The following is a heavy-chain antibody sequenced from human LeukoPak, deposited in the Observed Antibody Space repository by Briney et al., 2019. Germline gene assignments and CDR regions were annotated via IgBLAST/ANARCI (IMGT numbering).Heavy chain of an antibody. Sequence: SETLSLTCAVYGGSFSGYYWSWLRQPPGKGLEWIGEINHSGSTNYNPSLKSRVTISVDTSKNQFSLKLSSVTAADTAVYYCARARVLRFLEWLSTRSEFDYWGQGTLVTVSS. CDR2: INHSGST. CDR3: ARARVLRFLEWLSTRSEFDY. V-gene: IGHV4-34*01. CDR1: GGSFSGYY. J-gene: IGHJ4*02. D-gene: IGHD3-3*01.